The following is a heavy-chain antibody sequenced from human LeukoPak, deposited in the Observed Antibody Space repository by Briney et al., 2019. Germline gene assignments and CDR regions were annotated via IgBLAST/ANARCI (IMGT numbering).Heavy chain of an antibody. CDR1: GFSLSTSGMC. J-gene: IGHJ4*02. Sequence: QTLTLTCTFSGFSLSTSGMCVSWIRQPPGKALEWLAHIDWADDRYYSTSLKTRLTISKDTSKNQVVLTLTNVDPVDTATYYCARIVRGGATFWFDYWGQGTLVTVSS. V-gene: IGHV2-70*01. D-gene: IGHD2/OR15-2a*01. CDR2: IDWADDR. CDR3: ARIVRGGATFWFDY.